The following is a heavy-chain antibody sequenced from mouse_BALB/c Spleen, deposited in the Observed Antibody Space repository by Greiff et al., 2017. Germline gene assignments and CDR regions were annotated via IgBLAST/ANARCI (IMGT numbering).Heavy chain of an antibody. J-gene: IGHJ4*01. Sequence: EVQRVESGGGLVKPGGSLKLSCAASGFTFSSYAMSWVRQTPEKRLEWVASISSGGSTYYPDSVKGRFTISRDNARNILYLQMSSLRSEDTAMYYCARAPLDAMDYWGQGTSVTVSA. CDR1: GFTFSSYA. V-gene: IGHV5-6-5*01. CDR2: ISSGGST. CDR3: ARAPLDAMDY.